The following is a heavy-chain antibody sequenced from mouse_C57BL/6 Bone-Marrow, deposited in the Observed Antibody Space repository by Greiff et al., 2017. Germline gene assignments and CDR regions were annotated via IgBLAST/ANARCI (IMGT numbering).Heavy chain of an antibody. V-gene: IGHV1-81*01. J-gene: IGHJ4*01. CDR3: ARWALFYHGMDY. CDR1: GYTFTSYG. CDR2: IYPRSGNT. Sequence: QVQLKESGAELARPGASVKLSCKASGYTFTSYGISWVKQRTGQGLEWIGVIYPRSGNTYYNEKFKGKATLTADKSSSTAYMELRSLTSEDSAVYFCARWALFYHGMDYWGQGTSVTVSS.